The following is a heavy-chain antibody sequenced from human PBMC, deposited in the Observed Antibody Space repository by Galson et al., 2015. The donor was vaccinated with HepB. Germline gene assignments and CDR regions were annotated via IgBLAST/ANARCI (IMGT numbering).Heavy chain of an antibody. D-gene: IGHD3-22*01. J-gene: IGHJ4*02. V-gene: IGHV3-30-3*01. Sequence: SLRLSCAASGFTFSSYAMHWVRQAPGKGLEWVAVISYDGSNKYYADSVEGRFTISRDNSKNTLYLQMNSLRAEDTAVYYCASDRSPGDYDSSGYDYWGQGTLVTVSS. CDR3: ASDRSPGDYDSSGYDY. CDR2: ISYDGSNK. CDR1: GFTFSSYA.